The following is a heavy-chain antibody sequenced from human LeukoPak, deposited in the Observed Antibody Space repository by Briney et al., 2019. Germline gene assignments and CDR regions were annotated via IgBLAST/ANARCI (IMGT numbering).Heavy chain of an antibody. D-gene: IGHD5-18*01. J-gene: IGHJ6*03. CDR2: ISSSGSTI. CDR1: GFTFSSYE. V-gene: IGHV3-48*03. CDR3: AKVWGYSYGSADYMDV. Sequence: PGGSLRLSCAASGFTFSSYEMNWVRQAPGKGLEWVSYISSSGSTIYYADSVKGRFTISRDNSKNTLYLQMNSLRAEDTAVYYCAKVWGYSYGSADYMDVWGKGTTVTISS.